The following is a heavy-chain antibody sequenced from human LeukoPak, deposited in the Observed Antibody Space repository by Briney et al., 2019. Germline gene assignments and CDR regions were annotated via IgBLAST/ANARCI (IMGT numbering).Heavy chain of an antibody. V-gene: IGHV4-59*01. CDR2: IYYSGST. J-gene: IGHJ4*02. CDR1: GGSISSYY. Sequence: SETLSLICTVSGGSISSYYWSWIRQPPGKGLEWIGYIYYSGSTNYNPSLKSRVTISVDTSKNQFSLKLSSVTAADTAVYYWARTSPYCTNGVCPALFDYWGQGTLVTVSS. D-gene: IGHD2-8*01. CDR3: ARTSPYCTNGVCPALFDY.